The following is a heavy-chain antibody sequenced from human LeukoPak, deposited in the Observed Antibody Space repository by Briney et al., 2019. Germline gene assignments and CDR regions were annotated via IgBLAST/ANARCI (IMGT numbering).Heavy chain of an antibody. V-gene: IGHV3-7*01. Sequence: DPGGSLRLSCAASGFTFRRCWMSWVRQAPGKGLEWVANIKQDGSEKYYVDSVKGRFSISRDNAKNSLYLQMNSLTAEDTAVYYCARDRDDPWHSSSWHYGMDVWGQGTTVTVSS. J-gene: IGHJ6*02. CDR2: IKQDGSEK. CDR3: ARDRDDPWHSSSWHYGMDV. CDR1: GFTFRRCW. D-gene: IGHD6-13*01.